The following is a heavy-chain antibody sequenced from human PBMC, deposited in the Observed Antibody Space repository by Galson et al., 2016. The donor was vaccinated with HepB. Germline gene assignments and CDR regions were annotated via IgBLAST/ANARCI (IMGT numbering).Heavy chain of an antibody. D-gene: IGHD3-22*01. CDR3: TTDDYYEGSTYYPGFDS. CDR1: GFTFSKAW. CDR2: IKSKADGETI. Sequence: SLRLSCAATGFTFSKAWMSWVRQAPGKGLEWVGRIKSKADGETIDAAAPVKGRFILSRDDSKNTLYLQMNSLKVEDTAVYYCTTDDYYEGSTYYPGFDSWGQGTLVTVSS. J-gene: IGHJ4*02. V-gene: IGHV3-15*01.